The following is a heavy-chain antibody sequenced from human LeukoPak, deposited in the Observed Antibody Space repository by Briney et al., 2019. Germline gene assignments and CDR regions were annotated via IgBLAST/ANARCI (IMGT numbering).Heavy chain of an antibody. CDR1: GFTVSSNY. J-gene: IGHJ6*02. CDR2: IYSGGST. CDR3: ARDMAAAGTRYYYYGMDV. V-gene: IGHV3-66*01. Sequence: GGSLGLSCAASGFTVSSNYMSWVRQAPGKGLEWVSVIYSGGSTYYADSVKGRFTISRDNSKNTLYLQMNSLRAEDTAVYYCARDMAAAGTRYYYYGMDVWGQGTTVTVSS. D-gene: IGHD6-13*01.